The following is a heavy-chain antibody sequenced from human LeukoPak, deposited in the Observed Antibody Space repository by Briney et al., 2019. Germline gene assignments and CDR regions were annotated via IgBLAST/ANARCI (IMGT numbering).Heavy chain of an antibody. D-gene: IGHD3-3*01. CDR1: GFTFRSYW. J-gene: IGHJ4*02. V-gene: IGHV3-7*03. CDR2: IKQDRSEK. Sequence: GGALRLSCVASGFTFRSYWMSWVRQAPGKGLEWVATIKQDRSEKYYVDSVKGRFTTSRDIAQNSLYLQMDSLRAEDTAVYFCARDAGYDFWTGYYDFWGQGTLVTVSS. CDR3: ARDAGYDFWTGYYDF.